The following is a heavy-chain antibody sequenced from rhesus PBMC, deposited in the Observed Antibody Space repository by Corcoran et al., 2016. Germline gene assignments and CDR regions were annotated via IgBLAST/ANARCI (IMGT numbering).Heavy chain of an antibody. J-gene: IGHJ4*01. CDR1: GGSISSTW. CDR3: ARDNYYGSAYGDY. CDR2: ISYSGGST. V-gene: IGHV4-173*01. Sequence: QLQLQESGPGLVKPSETLSLNCAVHGGSISSTWWTWIRQPPGTGLVCIGRISYSGGSTSYNPSLKSRITISTDTSKNQLSLKLISVTAADTAVYYCARDNYYGSAYGDYWGQGVLVTVSS. D-gene: IGHD3-28*01.